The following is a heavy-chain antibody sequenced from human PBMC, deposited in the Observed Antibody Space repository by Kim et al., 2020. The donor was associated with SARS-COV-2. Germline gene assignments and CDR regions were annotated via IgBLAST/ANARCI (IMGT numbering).Heavy chain of an antibody. Sequence: GGSLRLSCAASGFTFSIYSMHWVRQAPGKGLEWVALTSFDGSNEYYADSVKGRFTISRDNSKNTLYLQMNSLRPEDTAVYYCARVRFYEYVWGNYRYHGLDYWGQGTLVTVSS. CDR1: GFTFSIYS. CDR2: TSFDGSNE. D-gene: IGHD3-16*02. J-gene: IGHJ4*02. V-gene: IGHV3-30*04. CDR3: ARVRFYEYVWGNYRYHGLDY.